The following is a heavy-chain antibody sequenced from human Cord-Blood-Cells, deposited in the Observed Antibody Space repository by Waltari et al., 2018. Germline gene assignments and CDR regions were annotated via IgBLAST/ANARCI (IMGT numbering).Heavy chain of an antibody. CDR2: INHSGST. CDR1: GGSFSGYY. CDR3: ARGHGELLSSTSCFDY. J-gene: IGHJ4*02. V-gene: IGHV4-34*01. Sequence: QVQLQQWGAGLLKPSETLSLTCAVYGGSFSGYYWSWIRQPPGKGLEWIGEINHSGSTTYNPSLKSRVTISVDTSKNQFSLKLSSVTAADTAVYYCARGHGELLSSTSCFDYWGQGTLVTVSS. D-gene: IGHD2-2*01.